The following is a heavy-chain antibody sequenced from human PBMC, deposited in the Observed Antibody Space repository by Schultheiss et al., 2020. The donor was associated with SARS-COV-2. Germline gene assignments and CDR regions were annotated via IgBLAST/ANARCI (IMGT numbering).Heavy chain of an antibody. Sequence: GGSLRLSCAASGFTFSSYGMHWVRQAPGKGLEWVAVISYDGSNKYYADSVKGRFTISRDNSKNTLYLQMNSLKAEDTAVYYCARVHVYSNYALDVWGQGTTVTVAS. CDR3: ARVHVYSNYALDV. V-gene: IGHV3-33*08. CDR2: ISYDGSNK. J-gene: IGHJ6*02. CDR1: GFTFSSYG. D-gene: IGHD4-11*01.